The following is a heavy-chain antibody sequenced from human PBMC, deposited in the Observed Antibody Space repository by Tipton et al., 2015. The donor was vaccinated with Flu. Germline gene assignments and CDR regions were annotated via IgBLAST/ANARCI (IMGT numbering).Heavy chain of an antibody. V-gene: IGHV4-30-4*01. CDR1: GDSITSGDYY. Sequence: TLSLTCTVSGDSITSGDYYWGWIRQPPGKGLEWIAYIYHTGTTTNYNPSLKSRVTISVDTSKNQFSLKLRSVTAADTAVYYCARVKWRGWFDPWGPGTLVTVSS. D-gene: IGHD1-26*01. CDR2: IYHTGTT. CDR3: ARVKWRGWFDP. J-gene: IGHJ5*02.